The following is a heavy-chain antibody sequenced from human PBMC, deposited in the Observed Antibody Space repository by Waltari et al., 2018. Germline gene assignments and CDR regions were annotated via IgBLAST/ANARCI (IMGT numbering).Heavy chain of an antibody. D-gene: IGHD3-3*01. Sequence: QVQLVESGGGVVQPGGSLRLSCAGSGFTFSSYGMNWVGQAPGKGLEWVAFLRFDGSNKYYADSVKGRFTISRDNSKNTLYLQMNSLRAEDTAVYYCAKLYDFWSGLDYWGQGTLVTVSS. CDR1: GFTFSSYG. J-gene: IGHJ4*02. CDR3: AKLYDFWSGLDY. V-gene: IGHV3-30*02. CDR2: LRFDGSNK.